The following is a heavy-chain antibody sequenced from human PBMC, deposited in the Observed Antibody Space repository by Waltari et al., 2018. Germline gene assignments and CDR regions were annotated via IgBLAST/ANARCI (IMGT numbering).Heavy chain of an antibody. Sequence: QVQLQESGPGLVKPSETLSLTCTVSGGSISSYYWSWLRQPPGKGLEWIGYIYYSGSTNYNPSLKSRVTISVDTSKNQFSLKLSSVTAADTAVYYCARDGDSKHDAFDIWGQGTMVTVSS. V-gene: IGHV4-59*01. D-gene: IGHD6-13*01. CDR3: ARDGDSKHDAFDI. CDR1: GGSISSYY. J-gene: IGHJ3*02. CDR2: IYYSGST.